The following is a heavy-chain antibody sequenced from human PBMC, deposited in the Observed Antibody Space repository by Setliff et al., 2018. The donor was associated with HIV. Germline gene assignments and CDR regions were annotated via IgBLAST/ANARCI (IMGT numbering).Heavy chain of an antibody. Sequence: SETLSLTCSVSGGSFSGYYWSWIRQPPGKGLEWGGYIYVYNSERTNYNPSLTSRVTISVDTSRNQFSLKLTSVTAADTASYYCAPAVNFDYWGQGTQVTVSS. CDR2: IYVYNSERT. CDR1: GGSFSGYY. J-gene: IGHJ4*02. D-gene: IGHD6-13*01. V-gene: IGHV4-59*12. CDR3: APAVNFDY.